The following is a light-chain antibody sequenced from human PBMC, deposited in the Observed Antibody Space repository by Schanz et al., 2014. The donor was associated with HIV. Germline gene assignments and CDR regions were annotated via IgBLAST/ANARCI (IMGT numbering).Light chain of an antibody. CDR3: LHYNDFTST. Sequence: DIQMTQSPSTLSASVGDRVTITCRASQSVDSWLAWYQQKPGKAPKLLINEASSLQSGVPSRFSGSGSGTEFTLTISSLHPDDFATYFCLHYNDFTSTFGQGTKLEIK. CDR1: QSVDSW. J-gene: IGKJ2*01. V-gene: IGKV1-5*03. CDR2: EAS.